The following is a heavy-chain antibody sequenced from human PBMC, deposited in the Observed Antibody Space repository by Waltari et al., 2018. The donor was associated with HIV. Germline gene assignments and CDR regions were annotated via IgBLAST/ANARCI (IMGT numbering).Heavy chain of an antibody. CDR3: ARRGGIAARPHYYYGMDV. V-gene: IGHV4-34*01. D-gene: IGHD6-6*01. CDR2: INHRGST. CDR1: GGSFSGYY. J-gene: IGHJ6*02. Sequence: QVQLQQWGAGLLKPSETLSLTCAVYGGSFSGYYWRWIRQPPGKGLEWIGEINHRGSTNYNPSLKSRVTISVDTSKNQCSLKLSSVTAADTAVYYCARRGGIAARPHYYYGMDVWGQGTTVTVSS.